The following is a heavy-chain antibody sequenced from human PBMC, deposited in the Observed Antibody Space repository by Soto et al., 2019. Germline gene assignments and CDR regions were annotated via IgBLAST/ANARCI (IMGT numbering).Heavy chain of an antibody. D-gene: IGHD2-15*01. V-gene: IGHV3-66*01. Sequence: GGSLRLSCAASGFTVSSTYMSWVRQAPGKGLEWVSVIYSGGSTYYADSVKGRFTISRDNSKNTLYLQMNSLRAEDTAVYYCASGYCSGGSCYPYYFDYWGQGILVTVSS. CDR3: ASGYCSGGSCYPYYFDY. CDR1: GFTVSSTY. CDR2: IYSGGST. J-gene: IGHJ4*02.